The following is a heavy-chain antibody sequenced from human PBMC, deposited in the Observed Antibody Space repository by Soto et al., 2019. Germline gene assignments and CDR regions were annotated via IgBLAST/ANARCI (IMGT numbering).Heavy chain of an antibody. V-gene: IGHV4-39*01. CDR1: GGSISSSSYY. Sequence: SETLSLTCTVSGGSISSSSYYWGWIRQPPGKGLEWIGSIYYSGSTYYNPSLKSRVTISVDTSKNQFSLKLSSVTAADTAVYYCARRSVPDSAYYDFWSGYYIGWFDPWGQGTLVTVSS. J-gene: IGHJ5*02. D-gene: IGHD3-3*01. CDR3: ARRSVPDSAYYDFWSGYYIGWFDP. CDR2: IYYSGST.